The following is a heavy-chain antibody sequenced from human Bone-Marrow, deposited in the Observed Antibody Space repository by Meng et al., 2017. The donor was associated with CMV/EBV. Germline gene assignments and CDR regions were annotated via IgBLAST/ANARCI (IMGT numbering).Heavy chain of an antibody. V-gene: IGHV4-61*01. Sequence: SEPLSLTCTVSGGSVSSGSYYWSWIRQPPGKGLEWIGYIYYSGSTNYNPSLKSRVTISVDTSKNQFSLKLSSVTATDTAVFYCATAKQDVGGHYYYGMDVWGQGTTVTVSS. CDR1: GGSVSSGSYY. CDR3: ATAKQDVGGHYYYGMDV. J-gene: IGHJ6*02. CDR2: IYYSGST. D-gene: IGHD3-10*01.